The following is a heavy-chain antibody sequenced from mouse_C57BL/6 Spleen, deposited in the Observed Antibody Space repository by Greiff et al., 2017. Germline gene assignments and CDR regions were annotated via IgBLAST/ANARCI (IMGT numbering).Heavy chain of an antibody. CDR1: GYTFTEYT. V-gene: IGHV1-62-2*01. J-gene: IGHJ2*01. CDR3: ARTGYEKYYFDY. Sequence: VQLQQSGAELVKPGASVKLSCTASGYTFTEYTMHWVKQRSGQGLEWIGWFYPGSGSIKYNEKFKGKATLTADKSSSTVYMELSRLTSEDSAVYICARTGYEKYYFDYWGQGTTLTVSS. D-gene: IGHD2-2*01. CDR2: FYPGSGSI.